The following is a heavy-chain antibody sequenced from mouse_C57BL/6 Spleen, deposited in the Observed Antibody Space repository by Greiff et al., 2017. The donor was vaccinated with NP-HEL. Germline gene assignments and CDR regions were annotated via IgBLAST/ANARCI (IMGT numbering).Heavy chain of an antibody. CDR3: ARGLRGFAY. D-gene: IGHD2-2*01. CDR2: IYPGDGDT. CDR1: GYAFSSSW. Sequence: VQLQQSGPELVKPGASVKISCKASGYAFSSSWMNWVKQRPGKGLEWIGRIYPGDGDTNYNGKFKGKATLTADKSSSTAYMQLSSLTSEDSAVYFCARGLRGFAYWGQGTLVTVSA. V-gene: IGHV1-82*01. J-gene: IGHJ3*01.